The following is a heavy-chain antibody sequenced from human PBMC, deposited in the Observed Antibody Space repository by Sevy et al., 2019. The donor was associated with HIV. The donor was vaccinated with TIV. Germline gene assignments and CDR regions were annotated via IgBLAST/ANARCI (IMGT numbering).Heavy chain of an antibody. CDR2: IWFDGSNT. Sequence: GGSLRLSCAASGFTFSTYGMHWVRQAPGKGLEWVAVIWFDGSNTYYADYVKGQFSISRDVAKNTLHLQMNSLRAEDWVVYYCGRDLEFYDYGDYGPAFMPDYWGQGTLVTVSS. CDR1: GFTFSTYG. J-gene: IGHJ4*02. D-gene: IGHD4-17*01. CDR3: GRDLEFYDYGDYGPAFMPDY. V-gene: IGHV3-33*01.